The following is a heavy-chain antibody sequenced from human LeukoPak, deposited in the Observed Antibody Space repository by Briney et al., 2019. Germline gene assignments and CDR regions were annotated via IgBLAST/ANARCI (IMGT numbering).Heavy chain of an antibody. CDR1: GFTFSSYG. CDR3: ASGRITMIVDLHFDY. Sequence: GGSLRLSCAASGFTFSSYGMSWVRQAPGKGLEWVSAISGSGGSTYYADSVKGRFTISRDNSKNTLYLQMNCLRAEDTAVYYCASGRITMIVDLHFDYWGQGTLVTVSS. CDR2: ISGSGGST. J-gene: IGHJ4*02. D-gene: IGHD3-22*01. V-gene: IGHV3-23*01.